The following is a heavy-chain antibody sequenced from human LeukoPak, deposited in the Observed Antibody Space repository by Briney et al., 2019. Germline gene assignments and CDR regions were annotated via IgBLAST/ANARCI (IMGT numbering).Heavy chain of an antibody. J-gene: IGHJ5*02. CDR3: ARDAPDYGDYGRDA. CDR1: GFTFSSYW. D-gene: IGHD4-17*01. Sequence: GGSLRLSCAASGFTFSSYWMSWVRQAPGKGLEWVANIKQAGSEKYYVDSVKGRFTISRDNAKNSLYLQMSGLRAEDTAVYYCARDAPDYGDYGRDAWGQGTLVTVSS. V-gene: IGHV3-7*03. CDR2: IKQAGSEK.